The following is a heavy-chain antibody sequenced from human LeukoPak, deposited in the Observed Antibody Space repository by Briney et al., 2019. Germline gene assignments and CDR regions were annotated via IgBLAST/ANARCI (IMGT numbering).Heavy chain of an antibody. D-gene: IGHD2-2*01. CDR2: INARGDT. CDR3: ARGQVPAARGYNWFDP. Sequence: SETLSLTCAVYGWSFNDYYWNWIRQPPGKGLEWIGEINARGDTNYNPSLKSRVTISADTSKKQFSLRLTSMIAADTALYYCARGQVPAARGYNWFDPWGQGTLVTVSS. V-gene: IGHV4-34*01. J-gene: IGHJ5*02. CDR1: GWSFNDYY.